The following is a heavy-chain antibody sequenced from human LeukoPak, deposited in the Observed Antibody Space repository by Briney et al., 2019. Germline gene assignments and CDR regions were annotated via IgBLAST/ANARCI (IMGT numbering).Heavy chain of an antibody. CDR3: ARDGYSSSWHFFDY. J-gene: IGHJ4*02. Sequence: SETLSLTCTVSGGSISSYYWSWIRQPAGKGLEWIGRIYTSGSTNYNPSLKSQVTMSVDTSKNQFSLKLRSVTAADTAVYYCARDGYSSSWHFFDYWGQGTLVTVSS. CDR1: GGSISSYY. CDR2: IYTSGST. D-gene: IGHD6-13*01. V-gene: IGHV4-4*07.